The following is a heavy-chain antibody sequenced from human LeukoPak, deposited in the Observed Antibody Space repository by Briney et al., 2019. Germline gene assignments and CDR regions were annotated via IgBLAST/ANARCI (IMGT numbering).Heavy chain of an antibody. CDR2: IYSGGGT. J-gene: IGHJ6*02. Sequence: PGGSLRLSCAASGLTVSSHYMNWVRQAPGKGLEWVSVIYSGGGTYYADSVKGRFTISRDNSKNTLYLQMNSLRVEDTAVYYCARGGRTTWHGMDVWGQGTMVTVSS. V-gene: IGHV3-53*01. CDR3: ARGGRTTWHGMDV. CDR1: GLTVSSHY. D-gene: IGHD4-17*01.